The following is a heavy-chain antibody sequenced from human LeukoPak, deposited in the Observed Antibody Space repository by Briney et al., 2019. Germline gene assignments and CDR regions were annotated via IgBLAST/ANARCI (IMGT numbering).Heavy chain of an antibody. CDR2: ISAYNGNT. CDR3: ARCGSPSYTNGITGTNWFDP. J-gene: IGHJ5*02. CDR1: GYTFTSYG. Sequence: ASVKVSCKASGYTFTSYGISWVRQAPGQGLEWMGWISAYNGNTNYAQKLQGRVTMTTDTSTSTAYIELRSLRSDDTAVYYCARCGSPSYTNGITGTNWFDPWGQGTLVTVSS. V-gene: IGHV1-18*01. D-gene: IGHD1-20*01.